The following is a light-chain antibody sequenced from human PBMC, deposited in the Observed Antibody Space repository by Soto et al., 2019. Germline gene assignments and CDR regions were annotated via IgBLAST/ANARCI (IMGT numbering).Light chain of an antibody. CDR1: SGDVGAYDY. V-gene: IGLV2-14*01. Sequence: QSALTQPASLSGSPGQSITISCTGTSGDVGAYDYVSWYQQHPGKAPRLMIYDVSNRPSGASNRFSGSKSGNTASLTISGLQAEDEADYYCSSFTNTYSYVFGTGTKVTVL. CDR3: SSFTNTYSYV. J-gene: IGLJ1*01. CDR2: DVS.